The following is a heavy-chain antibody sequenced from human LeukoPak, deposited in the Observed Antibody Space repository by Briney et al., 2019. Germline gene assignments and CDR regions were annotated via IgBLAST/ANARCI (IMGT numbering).Heavy chain of an antibody. CDR1: GGSISSSSYY. D-gene: IGHD1-7*01. V-gene: IGHV4-39*07. CDR2: IYYSGST. Sequence: SETLSLTCTVSGGSISSSSYYWGWTRQPPGKGLEWIGSIYYSGSTYYNPSLKSRVTISVDTSKNQFSLKLSSVTAADTAVYYCARVVLELQYYYYYYMDVWGKGTTVTVSS. CDR3: ARVVLELQYYYYYYMDV. J-gene: IGHJ6*03.